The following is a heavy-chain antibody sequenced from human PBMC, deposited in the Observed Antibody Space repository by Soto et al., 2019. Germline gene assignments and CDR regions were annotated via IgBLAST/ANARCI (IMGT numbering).Heavy chain of an antibody. V-gene: IGHV4-59*01. CDR1: GGSIETYY. J-gene: IGHJ4*02. D-gene: IGHD6-19*01. CDR2: ISNSGST. CDR3: ARILRESHGWYHHDF. Sequence: PSETLSLTCTVSGGSIETYYWSWIRQPPGKGLEWIGFISNSGSTNYNPSLESRVTLSVDTAKNEFSLKLNSVTAADTATYYCARILRESHGWYHHDFWGQGTLVTVPQ.